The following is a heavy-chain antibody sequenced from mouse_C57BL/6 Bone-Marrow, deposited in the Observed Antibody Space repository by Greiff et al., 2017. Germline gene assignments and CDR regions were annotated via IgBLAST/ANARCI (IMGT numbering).Heavy chain of an antibody. CDR3: ARGKLGDY. Sequence: EVQLQQSGPELVKPGASVKISCKASGYSFTGYYMNWVKQSPEKSLEWIGEINPSTGGTTYNQKFKAKATLTVDKSSSTAYMQLKSLTSEDSAVYYCARGKLGDYWGQGTTRTVSS. CDR2: INPSTGGT. V-gene: IGHV1-42*01. J-gene: IGHJ2*01. D-gene: IGHD4-1*01. CDR1: GYSFTGYY.